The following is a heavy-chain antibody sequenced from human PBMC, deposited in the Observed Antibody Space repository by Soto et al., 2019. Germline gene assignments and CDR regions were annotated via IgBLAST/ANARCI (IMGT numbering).Heavy chain of an antibody. D-gene: IGHD6-19*01. V-gene: IGHV3-30*18. CDR3: AKGADPGSGWYYFDY. CDR1: GFTFSSYG. Sequence: PGGSLRLSCAASGFTFSSYGMHWVRQAPGKGLEWVAVISYDGSNKYYADSVKGRFTISRDNSKNTLYLQMNSLRAEDTAVYYCAKGADPGSGWYYFDYWGQGTLVTVSS. CDR2: ISYDGSNK. J-gene: IGHJ4*02.